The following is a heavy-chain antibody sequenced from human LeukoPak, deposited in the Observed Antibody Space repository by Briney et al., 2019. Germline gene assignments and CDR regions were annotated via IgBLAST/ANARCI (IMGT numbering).Heavy chain of an antibody. CDR2: INPNSGGT. CDR3: ARARWHLVAYFDS. V-gene: IGHV1-2*02. CDR1: GYTFTDYY. D-gene: IGHD5-24*01. Sequence: ASVKVSCKAAGYTFTDYYMHWVRQAPAQGLEWMGWINPNSGGTNFAQKFQGRVAMTWNTSITTAYLELGSLRSDDTAVYLRARARWHLVAYFDSWGQGTLVTVSS. J-gene: IGHJ4*02.